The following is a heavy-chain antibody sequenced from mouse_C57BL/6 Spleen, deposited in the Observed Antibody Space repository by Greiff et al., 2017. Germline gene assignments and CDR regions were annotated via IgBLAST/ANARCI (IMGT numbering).Heavy chain of an antibody. CDR2: IDPSDSYT. CDR3: AKAGDGYYEGYFDV. D-gene: IGHD2-3*01. CDR1: GYTFTSYW. V-gene: IGHV1-50*01. Sequence: VQLQQPGAELVKPGASVKLSCKASGYTFTSYWMQWVKQRPGQGLEWIGEIDPSDSYTNYNQKFKGKATLTVDTSSSTAYMQLSSLTSEDSAVYYCAKAGDGYYEGYFDVWGTGTTVTVSS. J-gene: IGHJ1*03.